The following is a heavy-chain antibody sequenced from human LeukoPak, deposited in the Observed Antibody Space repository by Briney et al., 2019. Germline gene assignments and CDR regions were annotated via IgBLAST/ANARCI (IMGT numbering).Heavy chain of an antibody. CDR3: ANALSVPNWNRTPFDF. CDR2: ISAGGSNT. J-gene: IGHJ4*02. D-gene: IGHD1-1*01. V-gene: IGHV3-23*01. CDR1: GFTFRNSA. Sequence: PGGSLRLSCSASGFTFRNSAMTWVRQAPGKGLEWASSISAGGSNTNHADSVKGRFTISRDNSKSTLYLQMNSLRVEDTAIYYCANALSVPNWNRTPFDFWGQGTLVTVSS.